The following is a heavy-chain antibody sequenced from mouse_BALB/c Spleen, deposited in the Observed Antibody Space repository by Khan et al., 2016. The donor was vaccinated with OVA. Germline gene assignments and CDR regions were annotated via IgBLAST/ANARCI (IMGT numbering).Heavy chain of an antibody. CDR3: ARRDYYASFWFFDV. CDR1: GYTFTEYT. V-gene: IGHV1-22*01. Sequence: VQLKQSGPELVKPGASVKISCKTSGYTFTEYTMHWVKQSHGKSLEWIGRINPNNGGTSYNQKFKGKATLTVDTSSTTAYMELRSLTSEDSAVYYCARRDYYASFWFFDVWGAGTTVTVSS. D-gene: IGHD1-1*01. J-gene: IGHJ1*01. CDR2: INPNNGGT.